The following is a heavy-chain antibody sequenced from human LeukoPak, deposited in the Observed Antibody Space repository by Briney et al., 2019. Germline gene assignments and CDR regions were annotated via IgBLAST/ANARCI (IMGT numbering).Heavy chain of an antibody. D-gene: IGHD4-17*01. V-gene: IGHV4-39*01. Sequence: SETLSLTCTVSGGSISSSSDYWGWIRQPPGTGLEWIGSIYYSGSTYYNPSLKSRVTISVDTSKNQFSLKLSSVTAADTAVYYCARLDYGDYAGFDYWGQGTLVTVSS. CDR3: ARLDYGDYAGFDY. CDR2: IYYSGST. CDR1: GGSISSSSDY. J-gene: IGHJ4*02.